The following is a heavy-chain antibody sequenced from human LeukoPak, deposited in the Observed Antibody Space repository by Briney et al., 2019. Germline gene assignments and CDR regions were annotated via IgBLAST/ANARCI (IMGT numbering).Heavy chain of an antibody. V-gene: IGHV4-59*12. CDR3: ARDARQELLAGGFDF. D-gene: IGHD3-10*01. CDR1: GGSINSYY. J-gene: IGHJ4*02. Sequence: PSETLSLTCTVSGGSINSYYWSWIRQPPGRGLEWIGYISYSGTTNYNPSLKSRVSISLDTSKNQFSLKLKSVTAADTAVYYCARDARQELLAGGFDFWGQGTLVTVSS. CDR2: ISYSGTT.